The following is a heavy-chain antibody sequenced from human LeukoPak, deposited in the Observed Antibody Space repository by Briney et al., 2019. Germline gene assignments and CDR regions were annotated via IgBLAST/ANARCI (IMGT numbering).Heavy chain of an antibody. CDR3: LTIVESVASDI. CDR2: INPDDKST. D-gene: IGHD1-26*01. CDR1: NFIFSNYA. V-gene: IGHV3-74*01. Sequence: GGSLRLSCTASNFIFSNYAMHWLRQAPGKGLVWVSRINPDDKSTSYADSVKGRFTISRDDAKKTLYLQMNSLRAEDTAVYYCLTIVESVASDIWGQGTMVTVSS. J-gene: IGHJ3*02.